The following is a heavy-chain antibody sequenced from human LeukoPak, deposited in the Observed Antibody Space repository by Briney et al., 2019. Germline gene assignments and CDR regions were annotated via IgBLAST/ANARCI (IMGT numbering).Heavy chain of an antibody. J-gene: IGHJ4*02. CDR3: ARESRDDNNNYRPLDY. CDR2: MYYNGST. CDR1: GASISSTTCY. Sequence: SETLSLTCTVSGASISSTTCYWGWIRQPPGKGLEWIGTMYYNGSTYNNPSLKSRVTISGDTSKNQFSLKLSSVTAADTAVYYCARESRDDNNNYRPLDYWGQGTLVTVSS. D-gene: IGHD4-11*01. V-gene: IGHV4-39*07.